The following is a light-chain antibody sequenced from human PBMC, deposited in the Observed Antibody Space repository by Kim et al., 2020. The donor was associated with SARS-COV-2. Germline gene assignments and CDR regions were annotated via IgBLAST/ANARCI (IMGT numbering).Light chain of an antibody. CDR3: QTWDSTTVV. V-gene: IGLV3-1*01. J-gene: IGLJ3*02. CDR1: KLGDKF. CDR2: LDT. Sequence: SYELTQPPSVSVSPEQTATITCSGDKLGDKFASWYQQKSGQSPVMLIYLDTKRPSGIPERFSGSNSGNTATLTISGTQAIDEAAYYCQTWDSTTVVFGGGTQLTVL.